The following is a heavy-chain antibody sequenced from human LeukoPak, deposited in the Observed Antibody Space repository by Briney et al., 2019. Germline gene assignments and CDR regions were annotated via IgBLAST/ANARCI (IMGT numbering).Heavy chain of an antibody. D-gene: IGHD5-12*01. CDR3: ARAPRSGYDSRDYYYYGMDV. CDR1: GGTFSSYA. Sequence: SVKVSCKASGGTFSSYAISWVRQAPGQGLEWMGRIIPILGIANYAQKFQGRVTITADKSTSTAYMELSSLRSEDTAVYYCARAPRSGYDSRDYYYYGMDVWGQGTTVTVPS. CDR2: IIPILGIA. V-gene: IGHV1-69*04. J-gene: IGHJ6*02.